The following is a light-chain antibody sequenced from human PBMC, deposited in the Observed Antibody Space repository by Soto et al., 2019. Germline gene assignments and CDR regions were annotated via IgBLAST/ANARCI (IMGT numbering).Light chain of an antibody. Sequence: EIVLTQSPGTLSLSPGERATLSCRASQSVSSNYVAWFHQKPGQAPRLLIYGASTRAAGIPDRFSGSGSGTDFTLTITRLEPEDSAVYFCQQYTGPPTTFGQGTRLEIK. V-gene: IGKV3-20*01. J-gene: IGKJ5*01. CDR2: GAS. CDR1: QSVSSNY. CDR3: QQYTGPPTT.